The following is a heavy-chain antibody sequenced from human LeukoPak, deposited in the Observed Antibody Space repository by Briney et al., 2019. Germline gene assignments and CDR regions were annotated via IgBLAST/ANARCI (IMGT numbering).Heavy chain of an antibody. D-gene: IGHD6-13*01. Sequence: GGSLRLSCAASGFTVSDNYMSWVRQAPGKGLEWVSVMYSGGDTYYADSVKGRFNFSRDISKNTLYLQMNGLRTEDTAMYYCARDAPQVPAAGVLASWGQGTLVTVSS. J-gene: IGHJ5*02. V-gene: IGHV3-53*01. CDR2: MYSGGDT. CDR3: ARDAPQVPAAGVLAS. CDR1: GFTVSDNY.